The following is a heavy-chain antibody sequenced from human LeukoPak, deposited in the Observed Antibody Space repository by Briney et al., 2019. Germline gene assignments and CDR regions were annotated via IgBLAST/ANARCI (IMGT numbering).Heavy chain of an antibody. CDR1: GFTFSNFW. Sequence: AGGSLRLSCAVSGFTFSNFWMSWVRQAPGKGLEWVAHIKGDGRDKYYVASVKGRFTISRDNAKNSLYLQMNSLRAEDTAVYYCARDPGYCSGGSCQYYYYYYMDVWGKGTTVTVSS. CDR3: ARDPGYCSGGSCQYYYYYYMDV. V-gene: IGHV3-7*01. CDR2: IKGDGRDK. D-gene: IGHD2-15*01. J-gene: IGHJ6*03.